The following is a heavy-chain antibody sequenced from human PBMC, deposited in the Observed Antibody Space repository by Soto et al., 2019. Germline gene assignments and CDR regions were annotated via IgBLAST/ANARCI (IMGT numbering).Heavy chain of an antibody. CDR1: GFSLNTSGVS. J-gene: IGHJ3*02. CDR2: IYWDDDK. V-gene: IGHV2-5*02. CDR3: AHRLSKYDAFDI. Sequence: SGPTLVKPTQTLTLTCTFSGFSLNTSGVSVGWIRQPPGKALEWLALIYWDDDKRYSPSLKNSLTVTKDTSKNQVVLTMTNMDPVDTATYYCAHRLSKYDAFDIWGQGTLVTVSS.